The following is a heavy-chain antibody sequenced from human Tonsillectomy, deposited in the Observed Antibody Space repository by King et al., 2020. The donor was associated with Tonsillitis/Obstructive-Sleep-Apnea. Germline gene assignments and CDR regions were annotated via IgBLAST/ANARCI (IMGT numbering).Heavy chain of an antibody. D-gene: IGHD5-12*01. CDR2: ISSSSSYI. CDR1: GFTFSSYS. J-gene: IGHJ4*02. Sequence: VQLVESGGGLVKPGGSLRLSCAASGFTFSSYSMNWVRQAPGKGLEWVSSISSSSSYIYYADSVKGRFTISRDNAKNSLYLQINSLRAEDTAVYYCARAEPFPPTIDYDYWGQGTLVTVSS. CDR3: ARAEPFPPTIDYDY. V-gene: IGHV3-21*01.